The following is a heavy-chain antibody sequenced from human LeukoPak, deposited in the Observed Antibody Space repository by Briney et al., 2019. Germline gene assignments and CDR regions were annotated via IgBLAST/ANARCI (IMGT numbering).Heavy chain of an antibody. V-gene: IGHV4-39*01. Sequence: SETLSLTCTVSGGSISSSSYYWGWIRQPPGKGLVWIGSIYYSGSTYYNPSLKSRVTISVDTSKNQFSLKLSSVTAADTAVYYCARRLRYFDYWGQGTLVTVSS. CDR2: IYYSGST. J-gene: IGHJ4*02. D-gene: IGHD3-9*01. CDR3: ARRLRYFDY. CDR1: GGSISSSSYY.